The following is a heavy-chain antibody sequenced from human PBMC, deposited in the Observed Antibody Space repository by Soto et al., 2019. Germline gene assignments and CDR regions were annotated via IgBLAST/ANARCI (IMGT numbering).Heavy chain of an antibody. J-gene: IGHJ4*02. CDR1: GGSISSGGYS. V-gene: IGHV4-30-2*01. Sequence: SETLSLTCAVSGGSISSGGYSWSWIRQPPGKGLEWIGYIYHSGSTYYNPSLKSRVTISVDRSKNQFSLKLSSVTAADTAVYYCARLGAYYQALDSWGQGTLVTVSS. D-gene: IGHD3-22*01. CDR2: IYHSGST. CDR3: ARLGAYYQALDS.